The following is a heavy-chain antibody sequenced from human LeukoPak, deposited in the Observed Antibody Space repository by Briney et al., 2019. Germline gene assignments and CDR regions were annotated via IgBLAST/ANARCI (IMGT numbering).Heavy chain of an antibody. D-gene: IGHD3-22*01. CDR3: ARVHSRKLDGYYYYMDV. CDR2: IIPIFDTT. J-gene: IGHJ6*03. CDR1: RDTFSNYA. Sequence: ASVKVSCKTSRDTFSNYAINWVRQAPGQRPEWMGKIIPIFDTTNYAQKFQGRVTITADESTSTAYMELSSLRSEDTAVYYCARVHSRKLDGYYYYMDVWGKGTTVTISS. V-gene: IGHV1-69*13.